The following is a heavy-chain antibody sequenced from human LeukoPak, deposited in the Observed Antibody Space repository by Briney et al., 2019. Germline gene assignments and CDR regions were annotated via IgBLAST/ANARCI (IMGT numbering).Heavy chain of an antibody. CDR2: INPNSGGT. CDR1: GYTFTGYY. Sequence: GASVKVSCKASGYTFTGYYMHWVRQAPGQGLEWMGWINPNSGGTNYAQKFQGRVTMTEDTSTDTAYMELSSLRSEDTAVYYCATEFLPFIAAAGTGYWGQGTLVTVSS. J-gene: IGHJ4*02. V-gene: IGHV1-2*02. CDR3: ATEFLPFIAAAGTGY. D-gene: IGHD6-13*01.